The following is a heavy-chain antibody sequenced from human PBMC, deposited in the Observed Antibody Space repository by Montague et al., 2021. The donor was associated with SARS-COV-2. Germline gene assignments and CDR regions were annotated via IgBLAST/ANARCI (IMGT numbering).Heavy chain of an antibody. Sequence: SETLSLTCTVSGGSINSYYWSWIRQPPGKGLEWLGYIYYSGSANYSPSFKSRVTISVDTSKDQFSLRPSSVTAADTAVYYCARTPYSRPLPDYWGQGALVTVSS. CDR3: ARTPYSRPLPDY. V-gene: IGHV4-59*01. D-gene: IGHD1-26*01. J-gene: IGHJ4*02. CDR1: GGSINSYY. CDR2: IYYSGSA.